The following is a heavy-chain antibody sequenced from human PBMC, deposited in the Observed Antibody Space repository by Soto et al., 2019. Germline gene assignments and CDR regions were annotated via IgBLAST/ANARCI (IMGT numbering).Heavy chain of an antibody. J-gene: IGHJ2*01. Sequence: QVQLEESGPGLVKPSQTLSLTCTVSGDSINSGVFYWTWIRQHPAKGLEWIGYISYSGATDYNPSLKCRPTISLDTSKNQFSLNLTSVTAADTAVYFCARSRANRINMILVAPWYFDLWGRGTLVAVSS. CDR1: GDSINSGVFY. D-gene: IGHD3-22*01. V-gene: IGHV4-31*03. CDR3: ARSRANRINMILVAPWYFDL. CDR2: ISYSGAT.